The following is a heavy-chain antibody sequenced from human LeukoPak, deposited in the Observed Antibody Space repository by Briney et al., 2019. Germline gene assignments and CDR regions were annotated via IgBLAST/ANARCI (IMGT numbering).Heavy chain of an antibody. CDR1: GYTFTGYY. CDR2: INPNSGGT. CDR3: ARESTYYYDSSGYYYRRLSFDY. Sequence: ASVKVSCKASGYTFTGYYMHWVRQAPGQGLEWMGWINPNSGGTNYAQKFQGRVTMTRDTSISTAYMELSRLRSDGTAVYYCARESTYYYDSSGYYYRRLSFDYWGQGTLVTVSS. D-gene: IGHD3-22*01. J-gene: IGHJ4*02. V-gene: IGHV1-2*02.